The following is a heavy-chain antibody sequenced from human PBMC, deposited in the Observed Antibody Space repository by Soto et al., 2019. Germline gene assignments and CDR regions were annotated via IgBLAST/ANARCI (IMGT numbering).Heavy chain of an antibody. CDR2: IYYRGNT. CDR3: AATDTSGRLIKS. CDR1: GVHLRGTDSY. D-gene: IGHD1-26*01. J-gene: IGHJ5*02. Sequence: PSETLSLTCTDSGVHLRGTDSYWRWIRQHPTMGLEWIGYIYYRGNTYYNPSLRGRVSMSVDTSQNQFSLRVNSVTAADTAVYYCAATDTSGRLIKSWGQGTLVTVSS. V-gene: IGHV4-31*03.